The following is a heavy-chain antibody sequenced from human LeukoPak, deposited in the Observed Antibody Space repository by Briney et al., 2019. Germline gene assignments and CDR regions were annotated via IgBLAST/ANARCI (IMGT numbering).Heavy chain of an antibody. D-gene: IGHD6-19*01. CDR2: IYTSGST. CDR1: GGSISSGSYY. J-gene: IGHJ4*02. Sequence: SQTLSLTCTVSGGSISSGSYYWSWIRQPAGKGLEWIGRIYTSGSTNYNPSLKSRVTISVDTSKNQFSLKLSSVTAADAAVYYCARAPPRDSSGWYRYFDYWGQGTLVTVSS. V-gene: IGHV4-61*02. CDR3: ARAPPRDSSGWYRYFDY.